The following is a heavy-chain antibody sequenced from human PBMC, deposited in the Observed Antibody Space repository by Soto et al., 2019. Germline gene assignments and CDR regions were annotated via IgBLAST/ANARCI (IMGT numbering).Heavy chain of an antibody. D-gene: IGHD3-22*01. Sequence: GGSLRLSCAASGFTFSSYAMSRVRQAPGKGLEWVSAISGSGGSTYYADSVKGRFTISRDNSKNTLYLQMNSLRAEDTAVYYCAKDGRGYHYYDSRNYGMDVWGQGTTVTVSS. CDR1: GFTFSSYA. CDR3: AKDGRGYHYYDSRNYGMDV. J-gene: IGHJ6*02. CDR2: ISGSGGST. V-gene: IGHV3-23*01.